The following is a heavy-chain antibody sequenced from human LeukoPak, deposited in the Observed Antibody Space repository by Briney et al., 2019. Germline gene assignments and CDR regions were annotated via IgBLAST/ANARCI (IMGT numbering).Heavy chain of an antibody. J-gene: IGHJ3*02. CDR2: MNSDGSST. Sequence: GGSLRLSCAAFGFRFSDYRMHWVRQAPGKGLVWVSRMNSDGSSTTYADSAKGRFTISRDNAKNTLYLQMNSLRAEDTAFYYCAKGGISAAYTHIFEIWGQGTIVTVSS. CDR1: GFRFSDYR. D-gene: IGHD3-16*01. V-gene: IGHV3-74*01. CDR3: AKGGISAAYTHIFEI.